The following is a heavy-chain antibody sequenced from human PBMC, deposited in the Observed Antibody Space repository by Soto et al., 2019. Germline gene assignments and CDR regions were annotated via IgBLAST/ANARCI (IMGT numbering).Heavy chain of an antibody. Sequence: EVQLVESGGGLVQPGGSLRLSCAASGFTFSRYWMHWVRQAPGKGLVWVSRINSDGSSTNYADSVKGRFTISRDNATNPLYLQINSLRAEDTAVYYCASLGGLDYWGQGTLVTVSS. J-gene: IGHJ4*02. CDR1: GFTFSRYW. D-gene: IGHD3-10*01. V-gene: IGHV3-74*01. CDR2: INSDGSST. CDR3: ASLGGLDY.